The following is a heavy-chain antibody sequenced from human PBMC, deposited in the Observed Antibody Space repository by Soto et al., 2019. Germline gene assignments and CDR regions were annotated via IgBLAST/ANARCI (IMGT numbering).Heavy chain of an antibody. Sequence: GGSLRLSCAASGFTFDGYGMSWVRQAPGKGLEWVSGINWNGDSTGYADSVKGRFTISRDNAKNSLYLQMNSLRAEDTALYHCARARGTDYYYMDVWGKGTTVTVSS. V-gene: IGHV3-20*01. CDR1: GFTFDGYG. CDR3: ARARGTDYYYMDV. CDR2: INWNGDST. J-gene: IGHJ6*03.